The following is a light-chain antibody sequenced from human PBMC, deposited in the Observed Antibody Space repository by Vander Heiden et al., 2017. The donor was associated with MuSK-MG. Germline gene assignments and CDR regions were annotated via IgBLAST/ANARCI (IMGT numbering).Light chain of an antibody. CDR2: GAS. V-gene: IGKV3-15*01. J-gene: IGKJ2*03. CDR1: PSVSSN. Sequence: ELVMTQSPATLSVSPGERATLSCRASPSVSSNLAWYQQKPGQAPRLLIYGASTRATGIPARFSGNGSGTEFTLTISSLQSEDFAVYYCQQYNNWPPDSFGQGTKLEIK. CDR3: QQYNNWPPDS.